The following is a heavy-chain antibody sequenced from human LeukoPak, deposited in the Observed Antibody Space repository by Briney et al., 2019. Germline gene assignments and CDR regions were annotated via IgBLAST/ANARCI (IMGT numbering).Heavy chain of an antibody. J-gene: IGHJ5*02. D-gene: IGHD2-2*02. CDR3: ARVSCGENSCYNNWFDP. CDR1: GGSICSYY. V-gene: IGHV4-59*01. CDR2: IYYSGST. Sequence: PSETLSLTCTVSGGSICSYYWSWIRQPPGKGLEWIGYIYYSGSTNYNPSLKSRVTISVDTSKNQFSLKLSSVTAADTAVYYCARVSCGENSCYNNWFDPWGQGTLVTVSS.